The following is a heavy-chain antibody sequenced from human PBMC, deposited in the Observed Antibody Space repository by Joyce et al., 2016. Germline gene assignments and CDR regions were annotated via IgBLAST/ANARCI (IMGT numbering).Heavy chain of an antibody. J-gene: IGHJ3*02. CDR2: ISISGNSI. CDR1: GFMFRSYE. Sequence: EVQLVESGGGLVQPGGSLRLSCAASGFMFRSYEMNWVRQAPGKGLECVSLISISGNSIYYADSVKGRFTISRDNAKNSLFLQMNRLTAEDTAVYYCARGVTTVLTGSGAFDIWGQGALVTVSS. V-gene: IGHV3-48*03. D-gene: IGHD4/OR15-4a*01. CDR3: ARGVTTVLTGSGAFDI.